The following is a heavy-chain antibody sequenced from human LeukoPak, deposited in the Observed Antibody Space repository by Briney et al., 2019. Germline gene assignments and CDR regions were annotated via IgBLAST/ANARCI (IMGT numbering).Heavy chain of an antibody. CDR3: ARETYSSGWYFGYFDL. Sequence: GGSLRLSCAASGFTFSSYAMHWVRQAPGKGLEWVAVISYDGSNKYYADSVKGRFTISRDNSKNTLYLQMNSLRAEDTALYYCARETYSSGWYFGYFDLWGRGTLVTVSS. CDR1: GFTFSSYA. CDR2: ISYDGSNK. J-gene: IGHJ2*01. D-gene: IGHD6-19*01. V-gene: IGHV3-30*04.